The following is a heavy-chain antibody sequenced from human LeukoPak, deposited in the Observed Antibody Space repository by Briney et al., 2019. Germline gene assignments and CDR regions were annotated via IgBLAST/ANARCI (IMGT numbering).Heavy chain of an antibody. J-gene: IGHJ3*01. CDR1: GYTFTSYD. CDR2: MNPNSGNT. D-gene: IGHD2-2*01. Sequence: ASVKVSCKASGYTFTSYDINWVRQATGQGLEWMGWMNPNSGNTGYAQKFQGRVTMTRNTSISTAYMELSSLRSEDTAVYYCAKRDCSKTTCYSIGDAFDVWGQGTMVTVSS. V-gene: IGHV1-8*01. CDR3: AKRDCSKTTCYSIGDAFDV.